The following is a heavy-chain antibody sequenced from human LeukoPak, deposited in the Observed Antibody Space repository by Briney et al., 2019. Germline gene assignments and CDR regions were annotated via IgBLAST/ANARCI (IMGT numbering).Heavy chain of an antibody. Sequence: SQTLSLTYTVSGGSISSYYWSWIRQPPGKGMEWLGYIYYSGSTNYNPSLKSRVTISVDTSKTQFSLKRSSLTASDTAVYYCARVGPYIEVGPWGQGTLVIGSS. CDR3: ARVGPYIEVGP. D-gene: IGHD5-12*01. CDR2: IYYSGST. J-gene: IGHJ5*02. CDR1: GGSISSYY. V-gene: IGHV4-59*08.